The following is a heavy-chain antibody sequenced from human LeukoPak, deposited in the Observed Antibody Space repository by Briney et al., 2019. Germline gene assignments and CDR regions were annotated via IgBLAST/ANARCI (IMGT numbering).Heavy chain of an antibody. CDR3: ASWGSVAGQRALDY. D-gene: IGHD6-19*01. CDR2: LIQDGGEK. V-gene: IGHV3-7*03. CDR1: GFTFSRYW. Sequence: PGGSLRLSCVASGFTFSRYWMTWVRQAPGKGLEWVATLIQDGGEKHYVDSVKGRFIISRDNAKNSVYLQMSSLRAEDTAVYYCASWGSVAGQRALDYWGQGTLVTVSS. J-gene: IGHJ4*02.